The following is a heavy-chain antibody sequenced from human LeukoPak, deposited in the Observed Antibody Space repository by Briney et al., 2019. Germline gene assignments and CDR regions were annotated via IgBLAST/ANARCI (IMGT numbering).Heavy chain of an antibody. CDR1: GFIVNNYF. D-gene: IGHD1-26*01. CDR3: ARAYSGSYLGY. V-gene: IGHV3-66*02. Sequence: GGSLRLSCAASGFIVNNYFMSWVRQPRGRGLEWVSVMYSSGSTYYADSVEGRFTFSRDRADNTLSLQMTGLRPEDTAVYFCARAYSGSYLGYWGQGTLVAVSS. J-gene: IGHJ4*02. CDR2: MYSSGST.